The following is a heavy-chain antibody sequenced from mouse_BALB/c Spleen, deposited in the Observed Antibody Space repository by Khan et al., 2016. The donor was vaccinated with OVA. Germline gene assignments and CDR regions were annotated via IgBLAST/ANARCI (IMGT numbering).Heavy chain of an antibody. V-gene: IGHV10-1*02. CDR1: GFTFNTYA. CDR3: VGRSWFAY. J-gene: IGHJ3*01. CDR2: IRSKSNNYAT. Sequence: EVQLVQSGGGLVQPKGSLKLSCAASGFTFNTYAMNWVRQAPGKGLEWVARIRSKSNNYATYYADSVKVRFTISSDDSHSMLYMQMNNLKTEDTAMYYYVGRSWFAYWGQGTLVTVSA.